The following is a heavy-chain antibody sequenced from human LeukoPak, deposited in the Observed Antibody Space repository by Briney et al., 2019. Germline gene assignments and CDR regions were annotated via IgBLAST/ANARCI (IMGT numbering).Heavy chain of an antibody. CDR2: INHSGST. J-gene: IGHJ4*02. CDR1: GGSFSGYY. D-gene: IGHD6-19*01. CDR3: ARVRSGWYFANFDY. Sequence: SETLSLTCAVYGGSFSGYYWSWIRQPPGKGLEWIGEINHSGSTNYNPSLKSRVTISVDTSKNQFSLKLSSVTAADTAVYYCARVRSGWYFANFDYWGQGTLVTVSS. V-gene: IGHV4-34*01.